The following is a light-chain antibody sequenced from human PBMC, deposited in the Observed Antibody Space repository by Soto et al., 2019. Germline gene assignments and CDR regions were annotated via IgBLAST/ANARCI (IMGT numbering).Light chain of an antibody. J-gene: IGLJ2*01. CDR3: CSYAFISTFVV. CDR2: EGS. Sequence: QSVLTQPASVSGSPGQSITISCTGTSSDVGSYNLVSWYQQHPGKAPKLMIYEGSKRPSGVSNRFSGSKSGNTASLTISGLQAEDEADYYCCSYAFISTFVVFGGGTKLTVL. V-gene: IGLV2-23*03. CDR1: SSDVGSYNL.